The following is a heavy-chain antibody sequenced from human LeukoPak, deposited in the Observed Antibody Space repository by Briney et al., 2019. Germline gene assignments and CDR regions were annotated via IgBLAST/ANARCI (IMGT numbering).Heavy chain of an antibody. V-gene: IGHV3-21*04. CDR2: ITASSTAI. Sequence: GGSLSLSCAASGFSFSTYNMNWVRQAPGKGLEWVSSITASSTAIYSADSVKGRFTISRDSYKNTLYLQMNSLRAEDAAVYYCAKAPVTTCSGAYCYPFDYWGQGTLVTVSS. CDR1: GFSFSTYN. D-gene: IGHD2-15*01. CDR3: AKAPVTTCSGAYCYPFDY. J-gene: IGHJ4*02.